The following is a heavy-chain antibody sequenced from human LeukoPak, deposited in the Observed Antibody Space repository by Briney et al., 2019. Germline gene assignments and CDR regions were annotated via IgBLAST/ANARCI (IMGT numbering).Heavy chain of an antibody. J-gene: IGHJ4*02. D-gene: IGHD6-19*01. Sequence: GGSLRLSCAASGFTFSSYGMHWVRQAPGKGLEWVANIKQDGSEKYYVDSVKGRFTISRDNAKNSLYLQMNSLRAEDTAVYYCARDRSIAVAGDFDYWGQGTLVTVSS. CDR2: IKQDGSEK. V-gene: IGHV3-7*03. CDR3: ARDRSIAVAGDFDY. CDR1: GFTFSSYG.